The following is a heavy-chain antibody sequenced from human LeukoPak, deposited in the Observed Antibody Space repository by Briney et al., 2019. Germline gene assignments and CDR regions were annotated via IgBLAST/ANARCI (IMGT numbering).Heavy chain of an antibody. Sequence: SETLSLTCAVGGGSISSHYWSWSRQPPGKGLELSGYIYYNCSTNYNPSLKSRVTISVDTFKNQFSLKLISVTASDTAVYYCARSGRSSIFAYWGQGSLVTVPS. D-gene: IGHD1-26*01. CDR1: GGSISSHY. J-gene: IGHJ4*02. CDR3: ARSGRSSIFAY. CDR2: IYYNCST. V-gene: IGHV4-59*11.